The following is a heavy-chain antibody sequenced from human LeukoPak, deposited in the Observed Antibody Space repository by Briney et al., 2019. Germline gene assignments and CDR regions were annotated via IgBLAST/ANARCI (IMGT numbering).Heavy chain of an antibody. CDR3: AKELDTMFFDY. CDR1: GFNFDRYT. V-gene: IGHV3-43*01. D-gene: IGHD5-18*01. Sequence: GGSLRFSCATSGFNFDRYTIHGVRQAAGKGLQWVSLAGWAGGTTYYSDSVRGRFTISRDSGKNSVYLQMNSLTTDDTAFYFCAKELDTMFFDYWGQGALVTVSS. CDR2: AGWAGGTT. J-gene: IGHJ4*02.